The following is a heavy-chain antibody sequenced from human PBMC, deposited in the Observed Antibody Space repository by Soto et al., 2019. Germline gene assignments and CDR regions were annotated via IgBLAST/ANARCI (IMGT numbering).Heavy chain of an antibody. J-gene: IGHJ4*02. CDR2: ISSSGTTI. D-gene: IGHD3-3*01. CDR1: GFPFDDFA. V-gene: IGHV3-11*01. CDR3: ARERLRTGDY. Sequence: GGSLRLSCTGSGFPFDDFAINWIRQAPGKGLEWVSYISSSGTTIYHADSVKGRFTISRDNAKNSLYLQMNGLRAEDTAVYYCARERLRTGDYWGQGTLVTV.